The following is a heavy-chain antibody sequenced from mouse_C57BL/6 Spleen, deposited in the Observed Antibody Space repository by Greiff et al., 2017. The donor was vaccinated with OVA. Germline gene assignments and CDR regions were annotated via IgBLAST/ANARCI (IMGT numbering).Heavy chain of an antibody. V-gene: IGHV1-55*01. J-gene: IGHJ1*03. Sequence: QVHVKQPGAELVKPGASVKMSCKASGYTFTSYWITWVKQRPGQGLEWIGDIYPGSGSTNYNEKFKSKATLTVDTSSSTAYMQLSSLTSEDSAVYYCAKTGSSYRYFDVWGTGTTVTVSS. CDR3: AKTGSSYRYFDV. CDR1: GYTFTSYW. D-gene: IGHD1-1*01. CDR2: IYPGSGST.